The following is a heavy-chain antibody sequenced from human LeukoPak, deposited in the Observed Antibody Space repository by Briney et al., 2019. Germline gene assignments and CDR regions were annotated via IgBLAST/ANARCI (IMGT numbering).Heavy chain of an antibody. Sequence: QSGGSLRLSCAASGFTFSSYGMHWVRQAPGKGLEWVAVISYDGSNKYYADSVKGRFTISRDNSKNTLYLQMNSLRAEDTAVYYCARDLNWGQGTLVTVSS. V-gene: IGHV3-30*03. CDR2: ISYDGSNK. CDR3: ARDLN. J-gene: IGHJ4*02. CDR1: GFTFSSYG.